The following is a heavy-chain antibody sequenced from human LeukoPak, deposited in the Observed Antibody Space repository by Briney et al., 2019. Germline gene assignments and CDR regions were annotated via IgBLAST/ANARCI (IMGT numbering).Heavy chain of an antibody. V-gene: IGHV3-48*04. CDR2: ISSSGSTI. D-gene: IGHD2-2*01. Sequence: GGSLRLSCAASGFSFTTYWMSWVRQAPGKGLEWVSYISSSGSTINYADSVKGRFTISRGNAKNSLYLQMNSLRAEDTAVYYRARDLKGQYQDAFGIWGQGTMVTVSS. CDR1: GFSFTTYW. CDR3: ARDLKGQYQDAFGI. J-gene: IGHJ3*02.